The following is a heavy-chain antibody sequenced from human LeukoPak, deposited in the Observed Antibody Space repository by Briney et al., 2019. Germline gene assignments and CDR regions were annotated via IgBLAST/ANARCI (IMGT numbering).Heavy chain of an antibody. J-gene: IGHJ6*03. Sequence: SETLSLTCTVSGGSIRGYYWSWIRQPPGKGLEYIGYTYYSGITNYNPSLKSRVTISVDTSKNQFSLKLSSVTAADTAVYYCARHRGSRYGSGSYYRYYYMDVWGKGTTVTISS. V-gene: IGHV4-59*08. CDR1: GGSIRGYY. CDR3: ARHRGSRYGSGSYYRYYYMDV. CDR2: TYYSGIT. D-gene: IGHD3-10*01.